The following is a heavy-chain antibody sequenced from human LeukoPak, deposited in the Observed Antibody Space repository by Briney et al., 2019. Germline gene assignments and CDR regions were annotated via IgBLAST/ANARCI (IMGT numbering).Heavy chain of an antibody. CDR3: ARAERRDGYNYDFDY. J-gene: IGHJ4*02. Sequence: ASVKVSCKASGYTFTGYYMHWVRQAPGRGLEWMGRINPNSGGKNYAQKFQGRGTMTRDTSISTAYMELSRLRSDDTAVYYCARAERRDGYNYDFDYWGQGTLVTVSS. CDR2: INPNSGGK. V-gene: IGHV1-2*06. CDR1: GYTFTGYY. D-gene: IGHD5-24*01.